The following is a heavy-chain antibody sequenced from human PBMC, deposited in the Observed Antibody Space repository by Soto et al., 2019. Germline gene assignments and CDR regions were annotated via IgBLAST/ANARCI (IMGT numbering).Heavy chain of an antibody. J-gene: IGHJ4*02. V-gene: IGHV1-69*01. D-gene: IGHD3-10*01. CDR3: ARDYYYGSGSWYYFDY. Sequence: QVQLVQSGAEVKKPGSSVKVSCKASGGTFSSYAISWVQQAPGQGLEWMGGIIPIFGTANYAQKFQGRVTITADESTSTAYMELSSLRSEDTAVYYCARDYYYGSGSWYYFDYWGQGTLVTVSS. CDR2: IIPIFGTA. CDR1: GGTFSSYA.